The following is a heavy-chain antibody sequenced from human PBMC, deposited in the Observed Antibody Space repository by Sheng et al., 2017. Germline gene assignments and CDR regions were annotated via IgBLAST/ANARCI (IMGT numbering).Heavy chain of an antibody. V-gene: IGHV3-30*04. D-gene: IGHD2-2*02. CDR3: ARDKKGPFQPRIPQPFDP. CDR2: ISYDGSNK. Sequence: QVQLVESGGGVVQPGRSLRLSXAASGFTFSSYAMHWVRQAPGKGLEWVAVISYDGSNKYYADSVKGRFTISRDNSKNTLYLQMNSLRAEDTAVYYCARDKKGPFQPRIPQPFDPWGQGTLVTVSS. CDR1: GFTFSSYA. J-gene: IGHJ5*02.